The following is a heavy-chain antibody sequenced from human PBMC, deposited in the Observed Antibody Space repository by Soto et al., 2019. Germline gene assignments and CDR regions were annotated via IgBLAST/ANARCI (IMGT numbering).Heavy chain of an antibody. J-gene: IGHJ6*02. D-gene: IGHD3-3*01. CDR2: IWYDGSKK. CDR3: ARDASYYSLWSGYYPSRNGMDV. V-gene: IGHV3-33*01. CDR1: GFTFSSFG. Sequence: QVQVVESGGGVVQPGRSLRLSCAASGFTFSSFGMHWVRQAPGKGLAWVSLIWYDGSKKSYGDSVKGRFTISRDNSRNTVYLLMNSLRADDTAVYYCARDASYYSLWSGYYPSRNGMDVWGQGTTVTVSS.